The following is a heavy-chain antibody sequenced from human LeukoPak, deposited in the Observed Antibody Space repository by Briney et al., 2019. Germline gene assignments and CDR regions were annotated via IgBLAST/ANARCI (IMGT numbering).Heavy chain of an antibody. J-gene: IGHJ6*03. CDR3: ARAVGGITIFGLVIRYYMDV. CDR1: GGSFSGYY. CDR2: INHSGST. V-gene: IGHV4-34*01. D-gene: IGHD3-3*01. Sequence: SETLSLTCAVYGGSFSGYYWSWIRQPPGKGLEWIGEINHSGSTNYNPSLKSRVTISVDTSKNQFSLKLSSVTAADTAVYYCARAVGGITIFGLVIRYYMDVWGKGTTVTVSS.